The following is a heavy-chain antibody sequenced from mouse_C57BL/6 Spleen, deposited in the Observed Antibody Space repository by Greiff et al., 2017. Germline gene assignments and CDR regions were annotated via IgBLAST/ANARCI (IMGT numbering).Heavy chain of an antibody. V-gene: IGHV5-17*01. CDR3: ARLELPYYAMDY. J-gene: IGHJ4*01. CDR2: ISSGSSTI. CDR1: GFTFSDYG. Sequence: EVQLVESGGGLVKPGGSLKLSCAASGFTFSDYGMHWVRQAPEKGLEWVAYISSGSSTIYYADTVKGRVTISRDNAKNTLFLQMTSLRSEDTAMYYCARLELPYYAMDYWGQGTSVTVSS. D-gene: IGHD4-1*01.